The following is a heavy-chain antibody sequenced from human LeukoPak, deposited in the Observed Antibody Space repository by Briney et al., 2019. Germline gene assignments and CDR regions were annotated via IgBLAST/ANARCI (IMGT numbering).Heavy chain of an antibody. CDR2: INGDGRNI. D-gene: IGHD6-6*01. CDR1: GFTFSSYW. J-gene: IGHJ4*02. Sequence: GGSLRLSCVASGFTFSSYWMHWVRQDPRKGLVWVSRINGDGRNINYADSVKGRFTISRDNAKNSLYLQMNSLRAEDTAVYYCAREALYSSSPNFDYWGQGTLVTVSS. CDR3: AREALYSSSPNFDY. V-gene: IGHV3-74*01.